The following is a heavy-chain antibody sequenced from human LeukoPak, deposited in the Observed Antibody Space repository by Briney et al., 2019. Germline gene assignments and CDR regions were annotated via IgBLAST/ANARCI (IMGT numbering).Heavy chain of an antibody. CDR2: MYTSGSA. V-gene: IGHV4-61*02. Sequence: PSQTLSLTCTVSGGSISSGSYYWSWIRQPAGKGLEWIGRMYTSGSANYNPSLKSRVTISVDTSKNQFSLKLSSVTAADTAVYYCARQMGYYYDSSGSFPTRDYWGQGTLVTVSS. CDR1: GGSISSGSYY. CDR3: ARQMGYYYDSSGSFPTRDY. D-gene: IGHD3-22*01. J-gene: IGHJ4*02.